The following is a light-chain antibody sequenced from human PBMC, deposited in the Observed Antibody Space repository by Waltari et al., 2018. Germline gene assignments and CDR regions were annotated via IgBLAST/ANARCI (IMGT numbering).Light chain of an antibody. CDR2: EGS. V-gene: IGLV2-14*01. CDR3: SSYTSSSTLV. J-gene: IGLJ2*01. Sequence: QSALTQPASVSGSPGQAITISCTGTRSDVGGYNYVPWYQQHPGKAPKRLIYEGSNRPSGVSNRCSGSKSGNTACLTISGLQAEDEADYYCSSYTSSSTLVFGGGTKLTVL. CDR1: RSDVGGYNY.